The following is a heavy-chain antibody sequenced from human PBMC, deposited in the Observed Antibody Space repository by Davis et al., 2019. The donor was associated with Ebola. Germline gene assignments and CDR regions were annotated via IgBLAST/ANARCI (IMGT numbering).Heavy chain of an antibody. Sequence: PGGSLRLSCAASGFTFSSYSMNWVRQAPGKGLEWVSSISSSSSYIYYGDSVKGRFIISRDNAKNSLYLQMNSLRAEDTAVYYCATPSSSNRGYWGQGTLVTVSS. CDR1: GFTFSSYS. V-gene: IGHV3-21*01. J-gene: IGHJ4*02. CDR3: ATPSSSNRGY. D-gene: IGHD6-13*01. CDR2: ISSSSSYI.